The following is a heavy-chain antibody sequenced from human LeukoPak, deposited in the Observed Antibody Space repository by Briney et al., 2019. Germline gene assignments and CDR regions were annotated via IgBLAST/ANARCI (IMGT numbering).Heavy chain of an antibody. Sequence: GRSLRLSCAASGFTFSSYGMHWVRQAPGKGLEWVAVISYDGSNKYYADSVKGRFTISRDNSKNTLYLQMNSLRAEDTAVYYCARGRKIDRDYGDYVPYGDYWGQGTLVTVSS. CDR3: ARGRKIDRDYGDYVPYGDY. V-gene: IGHV3-30*03. J-gene: IGHJ4*02. CDR1: GFTFSSYG. CDR2: ISYDGSNK. D-gene: IGHD4-17*01.